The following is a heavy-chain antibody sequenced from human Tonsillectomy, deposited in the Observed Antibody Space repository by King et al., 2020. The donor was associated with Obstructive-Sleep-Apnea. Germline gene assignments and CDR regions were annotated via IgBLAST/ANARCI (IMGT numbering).Heavy chain of an antibody. CDR2: IKQDGNEK. V-gene: IGHV3-7*03. CDR1: GFTFSSYW. CDR3: ARSVLYGDYALDY. J-gene: IGHJ4*02. D-gene: IGHD4-17*01. Sequence: DVQLVESWGGLVQPGGSLRLSCAASGFTFSSYWMNWVRQAPGKGLERVANIKQDGNEKYYVDSVPGRFSISRDNAKNSLYLQMNSLRAEDTAVYYCARSVLYGDYALDYWGQGTLVTVSS.